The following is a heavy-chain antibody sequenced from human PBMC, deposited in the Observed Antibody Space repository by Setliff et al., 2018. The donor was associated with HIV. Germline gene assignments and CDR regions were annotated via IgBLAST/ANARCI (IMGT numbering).Heavy chain of an antibody. J-gene: IGHJ2*01. V-gene: IGHV5-51*01. CDR1: GYSFTSHW. D-gene: IGHD3-3*01. CDR3: ARSHFITLFGVIYYPGYFDL. CDR2: IYPSDSAT. Sequence: GESLKISCKGSGYSFTSHWIAWVRQLPGQGLEWMGIIYPSDSATAYSPSFQGQITISADKSISTAYLQWSSLKASDTAIYYCARSHFITLFGVIYYPGYFDLWGRGTQVTVSS.